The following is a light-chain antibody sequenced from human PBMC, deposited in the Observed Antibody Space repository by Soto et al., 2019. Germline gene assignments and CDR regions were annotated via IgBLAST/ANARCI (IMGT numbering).Light chain of an antibody. CDR2: VAS. V-gene: IGKV3-15*01. Sequence: EIVMTQSPATLSASPGERATLSFRASQSVRSNLAWYQQKPGQAPRLLIYVASTRATGIPARFSGSGSGTEFTLTISSLQSEDFAVYYCQQYNNGPITFGQGTRLEIK. CDR3: QQYNNGPIT. J-gene: IGKJ5*01. CDR1: QSVRSN.